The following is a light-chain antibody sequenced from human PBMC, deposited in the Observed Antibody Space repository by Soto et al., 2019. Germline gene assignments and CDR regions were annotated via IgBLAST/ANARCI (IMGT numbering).Light chain of an antibody. CDR3: QQRSDWPPA. Sequence: EIVLTQSPATLSLSPGERATLSCRASQSVSSYLAWYQQKPGQAPRLLISDASNRAAGIPARFSGSGSGTDFPLTISSLETEDFAVYYCQQRSDWPPACGQGTKVEVK. J-gene: IGKJ1*01. CDR1: QSVSSY. CDR2: DAS. V-gene: IGKV3-11*01.